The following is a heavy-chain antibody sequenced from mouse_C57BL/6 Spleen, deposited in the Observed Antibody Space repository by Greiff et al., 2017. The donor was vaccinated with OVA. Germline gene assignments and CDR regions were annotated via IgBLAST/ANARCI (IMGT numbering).Heavy chain of an antibody. Sequence: QVQLKESGAELVRPGTSVKVSCKASGYAFTNYLIEWVKQRPGQGLEWIGVINPGSGGTNYNEKFKGKATLTADKSSSTAYMQLSSLTSEDSAVYFCARGRDYYGSSPPFAYWGQGTLVTVSA. D-gene: IGHD1-1*01. CDR2: INPGSGGT. CDR1: GYAFTNYL. CDR3: ARGRDYYGSSPPFAY. J-gene: IGHJ3*01. V-gene: IGHV1-54*01.